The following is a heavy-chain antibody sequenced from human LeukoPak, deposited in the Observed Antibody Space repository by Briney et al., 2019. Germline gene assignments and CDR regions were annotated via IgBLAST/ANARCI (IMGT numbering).Heavy chain of an antibody. J-gene: IGHJ5*02. V-gene: IGHV4-38-2*01. CDR2: IYHSGST. CDR3: ARLGYDFWSGSISWFDP. CDR1: GYSISIGYY. D-gene: IGHD3-3*01. Sequence: PSETLSLTCAVSGYSISIGYYWGWIRQPPGKGLEWIGSIYHSGSTYYNPSLKSRVTISVDTSKNQFSLKLSSVTAADTAVYYCARLGYDFWSGSISWFDPWGQGTLVTVSS.